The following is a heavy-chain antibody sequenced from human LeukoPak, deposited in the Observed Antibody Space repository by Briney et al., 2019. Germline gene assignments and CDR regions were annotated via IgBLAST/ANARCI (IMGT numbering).Heavy chain of an antibody. CDR3: ARAEHSSSWYFPGY. D-gene: IGHD6-13*01. CDR1: AYTFSGFH. V-gene: IGHV1-2*02. J-gene: IGHJ4*02. Sequence: ASVKVSCKASAYTFSGFHVHWVRQAPGQGLEWMGWINANSGASYAPKFQGRVTMTRDTSISTAYMELSGLTSDDTAAYYCARAEHSSSWYFPGYWGQGTLVTVSS. CDR2: INANSGA.